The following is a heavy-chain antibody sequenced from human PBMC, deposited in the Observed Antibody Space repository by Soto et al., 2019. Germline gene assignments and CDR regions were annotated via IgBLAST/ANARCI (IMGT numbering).Heavy chain of an antibody. V-gene: IGHV4-30-4*01. CDR1: GGSISSGDYY. CDR2: IYYSGST. CDR3: ARIKRAYYYGMDV. Sequence: TLSLPCTVSGGSISSGDYYWSLIRQPPGKGLEWIGYIYYSGSTYYNPSLKSRVTISVDTSKNQFSLKMSSVTAADTAVYYCARIKRAYYYGMDVWGQGTTVTV. J-gene: IGHJ6*02.